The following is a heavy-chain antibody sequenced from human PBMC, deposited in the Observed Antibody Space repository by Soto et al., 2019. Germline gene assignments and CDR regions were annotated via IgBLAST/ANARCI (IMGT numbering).Heavy chain of an antibody. D-gene: IGHD2-15*01. J-gene: IGHJ4*02. V-gene: IGHV4-30-4*01. CDR1: GGSISSGDYY. Sequence: SETLSLTCTVSGGSISSGDYYWSWIRQPPGKGLEWIGYIYYSGSTYYNPSLKSRVTISVDTSKNQFSLKLSSVTAADTAVYYCARGRRYCSGGSCPWFDYWGQGTLVTVSS. CDR2: IYYSGST. CDR3: ARGRRYCSGGSCPWFDY.